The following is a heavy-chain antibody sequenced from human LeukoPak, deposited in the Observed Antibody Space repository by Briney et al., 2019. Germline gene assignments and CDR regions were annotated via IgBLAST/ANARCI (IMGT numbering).Heavy chain of an antibody. Sequence: GGSLRLSCAASGFSFRSYWMSWVRQAPGKGLEWVANIKQDGSEKYYVDSVKGRFTISRDNARNSLSLQMNSLRAEDTAVYYCARDTGSESYWSYYYNGMDVWGQGTTVTVSS. D-gene: IGHD3-10*01. J-gene: IGHJ6*02. CDR1: GFSFRSYW. CDR3: ARDTGSESYWSYYYNGMDV. CDR2: IKQDGSEK. V-gene: IGHV3-7*01.